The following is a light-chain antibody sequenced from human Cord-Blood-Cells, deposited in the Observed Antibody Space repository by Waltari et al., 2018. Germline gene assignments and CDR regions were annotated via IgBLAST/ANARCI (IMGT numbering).Light chain of an antibody. CDR1: SSDVGGYHY. CDR2: DVS. J-gene: IGLJ2*01. V-gene: IGLV2-14*01. CDR3: SSYTSSSTVV. Sequence: QSALTQPASVSGSPGQSITISCTGTSSDVGGYHYVSWYQQHPGKAPKLLIYDVSNRPSGVSKRFSGSKSGNTASLTISGLQAEDEADYYCSSYTSSSTVVFGGGTKLTVL.